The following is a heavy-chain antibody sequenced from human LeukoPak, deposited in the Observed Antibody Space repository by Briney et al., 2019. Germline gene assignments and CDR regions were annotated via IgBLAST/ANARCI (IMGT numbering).Heavy chain of an antibody. CDR2: INHSGST. V-gene: IGHV4-34*01. D-gene: IGHD3-10*01. Sequence: SETLSLTCAVYGGSFSGYYWSWIRQPPGKGLEWIGEINHSGSTNYNPSLKSRVTISVDTSKNQFSLKLGSVTAADTAVYYCARDSPYYYGSGSATYYMDVWGKGTTVTISS. CDR1: GGSFSGYY. CDR3: ARDSPYYYGSGSATYYMDV. J-gene: IGHJ6*03.